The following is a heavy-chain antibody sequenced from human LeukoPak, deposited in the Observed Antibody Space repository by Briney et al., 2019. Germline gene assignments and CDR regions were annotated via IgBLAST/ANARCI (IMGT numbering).Heavy chain of an antibody. V-gene: IGHV3-7*01. CDR1: TFTFSTYW. J-gene: IGHJ4*02. CDR2: INQDGSVK. D-gene: IGHD6-13*01. CDR3: ARDPGSSSFDY. Sequence: GGSLRLSCAASTFTFSTYWMTWVRQASGKGPEFVANINQDGSVKNYVDSVKGRFTISRDNAKNSLYLQMNSLRADDTAVYYCARDPGSSSFDYWGQGTLVTVSS.